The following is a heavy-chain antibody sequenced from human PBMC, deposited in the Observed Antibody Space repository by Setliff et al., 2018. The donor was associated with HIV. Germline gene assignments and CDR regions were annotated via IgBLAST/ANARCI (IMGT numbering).Heavy chain of an antibody. V-gene: IGHV3-30*02. Sequence: GGSLRLSCEASGFTFCSHGMHWLRQAPGKGLEWVTFIRYDGSDIHYADSVKGRVTISRDNSKNTLYLQMNSLRVEDTAVYYCAKDLGLREGSSPFDNWGQGTLVTVSS. D-gene: IGHD3-16*01. J-gene: IGHJ4*02. CDR3: AKDLGLREGSSPFDN. CDR1: GFTFCSHG. CDR2: IRYDGSDI.